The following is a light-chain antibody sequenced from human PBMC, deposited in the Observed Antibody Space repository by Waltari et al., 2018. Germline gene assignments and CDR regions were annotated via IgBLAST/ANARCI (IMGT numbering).Light chain of an antibody. CDR3: QHYLRLPVT. Sequence: SCRASQSVSRALAWYQQKPGQAPRLRIYGASTRATGIPDRFSGSGSGTDFSLTISRLESDDFAVYYCQHYLRLPVTFGQGTTVEI. V-gene: IGKV3D-15*01. CDR1: QSVSRA. CDR2: GAS. J-gene: IGKJ1*01.